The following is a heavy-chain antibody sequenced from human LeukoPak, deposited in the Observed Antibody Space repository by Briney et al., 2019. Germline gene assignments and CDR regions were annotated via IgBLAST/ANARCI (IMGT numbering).Heavy chain of an antibody. D-gene: IGHD4-23*01. Sequence: GGSLRLSCAASGFTFSNYAMRWVRQAPGEGLEWVSAISGSGGSTYYADSVKGRFTISRDNSKNTLYLQMNSLRAEDTAVYYCAKDGLYGGNSLFDYWGQGTLVTVSS. CDR1: GFTFSNYA. CDR3: AKDGLYGGNSLFDY. CDR2: ISGSGGST. V-gene: IGHV3-23*01. J-gene: IGHJ4*02.